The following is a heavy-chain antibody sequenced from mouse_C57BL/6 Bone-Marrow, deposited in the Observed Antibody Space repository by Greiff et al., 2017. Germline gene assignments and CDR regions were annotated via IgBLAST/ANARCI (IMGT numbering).Heavy chain of an antibody. CDR2: IYPGDGDT. V-gene: IGHV1-82*01. CDR3: ARGGYDAWFAY. Sequence: VNVVESGPELVKPGASVKISCKASGYAFSSSWMNWVKQRPGKGLEWIGRIYPGDGDTNYNGKFKGKATLTADKSSRTAYMQLSSLTSEDSAVYFCARGGYDAWFAYWGQGTLGTVSA. J-gene: IGHJ3*01. CDR1: GYAFSSSW. D-gene: IGHD2-2*01.